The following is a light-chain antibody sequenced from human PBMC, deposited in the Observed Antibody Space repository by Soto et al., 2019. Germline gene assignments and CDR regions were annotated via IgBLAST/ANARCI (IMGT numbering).Light chain of an antibody. V-gene: IGKV3-11*01. CDR1: QSVSNY. CDR2: ETS. J-gene: IGKJ4*01. CDR3: QQRSDWAPLT. Sequence: EIVLTQSPATLSLSPGERATLSCRASQSVSNYLAWYQQKPGQAPRLLIYETSNRATGIPARFSGSGSGTDFTLTISSLEPEDFAVYYCQQRSDWAPLTFGGGTKVEIK.